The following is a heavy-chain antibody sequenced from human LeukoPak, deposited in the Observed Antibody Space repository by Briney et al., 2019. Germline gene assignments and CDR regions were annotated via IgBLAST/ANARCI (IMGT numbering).Heavy chain of an antibody. CDR2: IRSKANSYAT. CDR1: GFTFSGSA. D-gene: IGHD3-10*01. V-gene: IGHV3-73*01. CDR3: TRGIDIMVRGVPVTHYFDY. Sequence: PGGSLRLSCAASGFTFSGSAMHWVRQASGKGLEWVGRIRSKANSYATAYAASVKGRFTISRDDSKNTAYLQMNSLKTEDTAVYYCTRGIDIMVRGVPVTHYFDYWGQGSLVTVSS. J-gene: IGHJ4*02.